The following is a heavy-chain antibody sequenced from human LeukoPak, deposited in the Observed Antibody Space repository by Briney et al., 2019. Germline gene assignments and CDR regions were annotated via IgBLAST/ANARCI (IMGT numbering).Heavy chain of an antibody. D-gene: IGHD3-22*01. CDR3: ASGGDTDSRYFKY. CDR1: GFTFSSYA. Sequence: PWRSLRLSCAASGFTFSSYAMHWVRQAPGKGLEWVTVISYDGSNEYYADSVKGRITISRDNSKDTLYLQMNSLRAEDTAVYYCASGGDTDSRYFKYWGQGTLVTVSS. V-gene: IGHV3-30-3*01. CDR2: ISYDGSNE. J-gene: IGHJ1*01.